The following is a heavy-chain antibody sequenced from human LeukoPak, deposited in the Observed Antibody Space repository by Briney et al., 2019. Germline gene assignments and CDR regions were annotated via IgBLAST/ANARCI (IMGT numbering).Heavy chain of an antibody. CDR3: ARRPASGGGGFDP. V-gene: IGHV5-51*01. J-gene: IGHJ5*02. CDR1: GDKFSTYW. CDR2: IYPGDSDT. Sequence: GESLKISCKGIGDKFSTYWIGWVRQMPGKGLEWIGTIYPGDSDTRYSPSFHGQVTISADKSISTAYLQWSSLRASDTGIYYCARRPASGGGGFDPWGQGTLVTVSS. D-gene: IGHD2-2*01.